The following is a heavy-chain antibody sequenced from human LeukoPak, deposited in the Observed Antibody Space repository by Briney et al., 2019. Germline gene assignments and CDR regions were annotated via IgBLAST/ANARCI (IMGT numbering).Heavy chain of an antibody. J-gene: IGHJ3*02. D-gene: IGHD6-13*01. V-gene: IGHV3-53*01. Sequence: PGGSLRLSCAASGFTVSSNYMSWVRQAPGKGLEWVSVIYSGGSTYYADSVKGRFTISRDNSKDTLYLQMNSLRAEDTAVYYCARDFIAAASDAFDIWGQGTMVTLSS. CDR3: ARDFIAAASDAFDI. CDR2: IYSGGST. CDR1: GFTVSSNY.